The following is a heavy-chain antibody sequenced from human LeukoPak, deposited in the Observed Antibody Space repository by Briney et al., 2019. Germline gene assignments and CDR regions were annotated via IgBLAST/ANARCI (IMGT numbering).Heavy chain of an antibody. V-gene: IGHV4-59*01. CDR2: INYSGST. Sequence: PSETLSLTCTVSGGSISSYYWSWIRQPAGKGLEWIAYINYSGSTNYNPSLKSRVTISVDTSKNHFSLTLSSVTAADTAVYYCARFGGPHAFDIWGQGTMVTVSS. CDR1: GGSISSYY. D-gene: IGHD3-3*01. J-gene: IGHJ3*02. CDR3: ARFGGPHAFDI.